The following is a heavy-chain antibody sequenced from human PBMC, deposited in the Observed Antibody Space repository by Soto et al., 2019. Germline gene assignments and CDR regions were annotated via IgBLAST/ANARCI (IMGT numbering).Heavy chain of an antibody. CDR1: GYTFTSYG. V-gene: IGHV1-18*01. J-gene: IGHJ4*02. Sequence: GASVKVSCKASGYTFTSYGINWVRQAPGKGLEWMGWISAYNGNINYAQMLQGRVTVTTDTSTSTAYMELRSLRPDDTAVYYCARDEDSGWNYFDYWGQRTLVTVSS. CDR2: ISAYNGNI. D-gene: IGHD6-19*01. CDR3: ARDEDSGWNYFDY.